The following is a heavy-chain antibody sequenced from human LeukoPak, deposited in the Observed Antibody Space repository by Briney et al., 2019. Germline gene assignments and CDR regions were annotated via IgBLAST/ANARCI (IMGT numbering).Heavy chain of an antibody. CDR2: VDGGGGGT. V-gene: IGHV3-23*01. CDR3: AKQSAGSAAWYSLHYDF. CDR1: GFTLSSYA. D-gene: IGHD6-13*01. Sequence: GSLRLSCAASGFTLSSYAMTWVRQAPGRGLEWVSSVDGGGGGTYYADSVKGRFTISRDNSKDTLYLQMNGLRAEDTAVYFCAKQSAGSAAWYSLHYDFWGQGTLVTVSS. J-gene: IGHJ4*02.